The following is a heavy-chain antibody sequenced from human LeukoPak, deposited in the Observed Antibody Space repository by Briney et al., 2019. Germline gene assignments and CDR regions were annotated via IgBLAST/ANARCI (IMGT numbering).Heavy chain of an antibody. J-gene: IGHJ4*02. CDR3: ARGALHMYYLDN. Sequence: GGSLRLSCAASGFTFSSYGMHWVRQAPGKGLEWVAVIWYDGSNKYYADSVKGRFTISRDNAKNTVYLQMNSLRAEDTAVYYCARGALHMYYLDNWGQGTLVTVSS. D-gene: IGHD2-8*01. CDR2: IWYDGSNK. CDR1: GFTFSSYG. V-gene: IGHV3-33*01.